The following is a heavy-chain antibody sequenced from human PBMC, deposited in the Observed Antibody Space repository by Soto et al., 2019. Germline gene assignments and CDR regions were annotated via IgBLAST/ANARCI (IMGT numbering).Heavy chain of an antibody. D-gene: IGHD3-22*01. CDR3: ARLYYYDSTGFYRHFEY. CDR2: IGASGSRT. Sequence: PGGSLRLSCVGSGFTFSSYALSWVRQAPGKGLEWVSSIGASGSRTHYADSVKGRFTTSRDNSKNTLYVQMNSLRVEDTAVYYCARLYYYDSTGFYRHFEYWGQGALVTVSS. J-gene: IGHJ4*02. V-gene: IGHV3-23*01. CDR1: GFTFSSYA.